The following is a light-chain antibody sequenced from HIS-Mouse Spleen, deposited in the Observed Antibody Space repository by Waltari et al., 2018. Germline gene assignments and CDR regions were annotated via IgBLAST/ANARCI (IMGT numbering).Light chain of an antibody. CDR3: CSYAGSYTVV. Sequence: SYELTQPPSVSVSPGQTASIPCSGDKLGDNYACCYQQKPGKSPVLVIYQDSKRPSGIPERFSGSNSGNTASLTISGLQAEDEADYYCCSYAGSYTVVFGGGTKLTVL. J-gene: IGLJ2*01. CDR1: KLGDNY. V-gene: IGLV3-1*01. CDR2: QDS.